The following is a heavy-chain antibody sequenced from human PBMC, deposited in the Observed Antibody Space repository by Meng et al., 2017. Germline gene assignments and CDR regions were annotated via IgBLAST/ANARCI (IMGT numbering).Heavy chain of an antibody. D-gene: IGHD3/OR15-3a*01. CDR3: ARDLHWVVWDY. CDR2: INDDGSYT. Sequence: EGRQVGARRALGKTGGSLTLSGAAVRLTFSPYNRYCVRQGPGKGVLWVSRINDDGSYTTYTDSVRGRFTITRDNAKNTLYLQMNRLRAEDTAVYYCARDLHWVVWDYWGQGTLVTVSS. V-gene: IGHV3-74*03. J-gene: IGHJ4*02. CDR1: RLTFSPYN.